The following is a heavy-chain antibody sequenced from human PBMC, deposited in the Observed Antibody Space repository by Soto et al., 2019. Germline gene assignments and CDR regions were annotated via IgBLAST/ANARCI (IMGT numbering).Heavy chain of an antibody. CDR3: AKDKSPCSSTSCYYYYGMDV. CDR2: ISWDGGST. D-gene: IGHD2-2*01. J-gene: IGHJ6*02. Sequence: VGSLRLSCAASGFTFDDYTVHWVRQAPGKGLEWVSLISWDGGSTYYADSVKGRFTISRDNSKNSLYLQMNSLRTEDTALYYCAKDKSPCSSTSCYYYYGMDVWGQGTTVTVSS. V-gene: IGHV3-43*01. CDR1: GFTFDDYT.